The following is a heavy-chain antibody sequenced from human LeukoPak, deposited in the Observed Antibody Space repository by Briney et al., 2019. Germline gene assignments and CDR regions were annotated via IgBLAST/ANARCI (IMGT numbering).Heavy chain of an antibody. D-gene: IGHD3-3*01. J-gene: IGHJ4*02. Sequence: PSETLSLTCTVSGGSISSGGYYWSWTRQHPGKGLEWIGYIYYSGSTYYNPSLKSRVTISVDTSKNQFSLKLSSVTAADTAVYYCASSPNYDFWSGYYGVYFDYWGQGTLVTVSS. CDR1: GGSISSGGYY. CDR3: ASSPNYDFWSGYYGVYFDY. V-gene: IGHV4-31*03. CDR2: IYYSGST.